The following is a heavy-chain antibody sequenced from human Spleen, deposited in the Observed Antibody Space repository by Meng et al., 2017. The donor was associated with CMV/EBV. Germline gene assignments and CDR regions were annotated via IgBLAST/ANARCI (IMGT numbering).Heavy chain of an antibody. Sequence: APGFTFDDDGLSWVRRAPGKVLEWVSGINWHGGGTDYADSVKDRFTISRDNAKNSLFLQMNSLRVEDTAFYYCARGQNKGRTPVDYWGQGILVTVSS. V-gene: IGHV3-20*03. CDR1: GFTFDDDG. D-gene: IGHD3-10*01. CDR2: INWHGGGT. J-gene: IGHJ4*02. CDR3: ARGQNKGRTPVDY.